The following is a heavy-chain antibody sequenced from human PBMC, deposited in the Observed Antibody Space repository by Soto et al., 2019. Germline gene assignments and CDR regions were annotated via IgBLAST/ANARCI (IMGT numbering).Heavy chain of an antibody. CDR1: GFTFNNFA. CDR2: ISGSAAST. Sequence: EVQWLESGGGWVQPGGSLRLSCAASGFTFNNFAMNWVRQAPGKALQWVSTISGSAASTFYADSVKSRFTISRDNLNNTLFLQMTSLRVEDTAIYSCEKDRRYSGSGNHLSGFAVWGKGTMVTVSS. CDR3: EKDRRYSGSGNHLSGFAV. J-gene: IGHJ3*01. V-gene: IGHV3-23*01. D-gene: IGHD3-10*01.